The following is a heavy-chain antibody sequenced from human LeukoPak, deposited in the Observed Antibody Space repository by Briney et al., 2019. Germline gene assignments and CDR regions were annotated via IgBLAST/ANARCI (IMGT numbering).Heavy chain of an antibody. CDR3: ASFDYRNNFDY. Sequence: PSETLSLTCAVYGGSFSGYYWSWIRQPPGKGLEWIGEINHSGSTNYNPSLKSRVTISVDTSKNQFSLRLSSVTAADTAVYYCASFDYRNNFDYWGQGTLVTVSS. J-gene: IGHJ4*02. CDR2: INHSGST. CDR1: GGSFSGYY. D-gene: IGHD4-11*01. V-gene: IGHV4-34*01.